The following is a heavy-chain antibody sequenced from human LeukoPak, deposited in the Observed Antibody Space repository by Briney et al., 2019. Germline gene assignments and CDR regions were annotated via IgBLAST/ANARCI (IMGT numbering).Heavy chain of an antibody. J-gene: IGHJ4*02. CDR3: ARDHNYAFDN. V-gene: IGHV3-48*01. Sequence: GGSLRLSCTASGFPFIEYSMNWVRQAPGKGLEWISYIGIDSGNTKYADSVRGRFTISADKAKNSLYLQMKSLRVEDTAVYYFARDHNYAFDNCGQGTLVSVSS. D-gene: IGHD1-1*01. CDR1: GFPFIEYS. CDR2: IGIDSGNT.